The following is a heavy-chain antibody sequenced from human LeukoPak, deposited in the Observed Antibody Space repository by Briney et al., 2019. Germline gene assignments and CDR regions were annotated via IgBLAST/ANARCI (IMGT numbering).Heavy chain of an antibody. D-gene: IGHD5-12*01. J-gene: IGHJ5*02. Sequence: ASVKVSCKASGYTFTTYAMNWVRQAPGQGLEWMGWINTNTGNPTYAQGFTGRFVFSLDTSVSTAYLQMNRLRAEDTAVYYCARSTIVATSWRSAVAGTPGWFDPWGQGTLVTVSS. V-gene: IGHV7-4-1*02. CDR2: INTNTGNP. CDR3: ARSTIVATSWRSAVAGTPGWFDP. CDR1: GYTFTTYA.